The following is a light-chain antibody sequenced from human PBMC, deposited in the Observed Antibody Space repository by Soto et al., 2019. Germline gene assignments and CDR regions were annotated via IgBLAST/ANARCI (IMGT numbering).Light chain of an antibody. CDR3: QQYDDLPTT. CDR2: DAS. Sequence: DIQMTQSPSSLSASVVDRVTITCRASQDISNYLNWYQQKPGKAPKLLIYDASNLETGVPSRFSGSGSGTDFTFTISSLQPEDVAIYYCQQYDDLPTTFGQGTRPEIK. V-gene: IGKV1-33*01. CDR1: QDISNY. J-gene: IGKJ5*01.